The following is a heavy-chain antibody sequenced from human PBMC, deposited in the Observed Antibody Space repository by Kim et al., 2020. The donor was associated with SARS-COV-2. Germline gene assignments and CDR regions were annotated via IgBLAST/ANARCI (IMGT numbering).Heavy chain of an antibody. CDR3: AKDIALHYYVMDV. Sequence: VCLTRRFTISRDNSKNTLHLQMNSLRAEDTAVYYCAKDIALHYYVMDVWGQWTTVTVSS. V-gene: IGHV3-30*02. D-gene: IGHD3-16*02. J-gene: IGHJ6*02.